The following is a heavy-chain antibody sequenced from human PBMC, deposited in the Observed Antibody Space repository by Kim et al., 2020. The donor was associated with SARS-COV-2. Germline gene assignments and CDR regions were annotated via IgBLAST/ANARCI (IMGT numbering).Heavy chain of an antibody. CDR2: ISSSSSYI. D-gene: IGHD1-26*01. CDR1: GFTFSSYS. J-gene: IGHJ3*02. V-gene: IGHV3-21*01. Sequence: AGSLRLSCAASGFTFSSYSMNWVRQAPGKGLEWVSSISSSSSYIYYADSVKGRFTISRDNAKNSLYLQMNSLRAEDTAVYYCAREGSHGAFDIWGQGTMVTVSS. CDR3: AREGSHGAFDI.